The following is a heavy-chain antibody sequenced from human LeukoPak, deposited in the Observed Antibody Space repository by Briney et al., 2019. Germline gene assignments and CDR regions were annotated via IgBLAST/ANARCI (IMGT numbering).Heavy chain of an antibody. V-gene: IGHV3-30-3*01. CDR2: ISYDGSNK. D-gene: IGHD2-2*01. CDR1: GFTFSSYA. Sequence: GRSLRLSCAASGFTFSSYAMHWVRQAPGKGLEWVAVISYDGSNKYYADSVKGRFTISRDNSKNTLYLQMNSLRAEDTAVYYCARDSAAAAPDYYYYGMDVWGQGTTVTVSS. CDR3: ARDSAAAAPDYYYYGMDV. J-gene: IGHJ6*02.